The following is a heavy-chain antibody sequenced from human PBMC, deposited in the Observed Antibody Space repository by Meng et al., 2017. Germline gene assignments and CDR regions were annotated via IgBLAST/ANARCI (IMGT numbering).Heavy chain of an antibody. CDR1: GYSISSGYY. Sequence: GSLRLSCTVSGYSISSGYYWGWIRQPPGKGLEWIGSIYHSGSTYYNPSLKSRVTISVDTSKNQFSLKLSSVTAADTAVYYCARSPNTLGRTVTLSAFDIWGQGTMVTVSS. D-gene: IGHD4-17*01. CDR2: IYHSGST. J-gene: IGHJ3*02. CDR3: ARSPNTLGRTVTLSAFDI. V-gene: IGHV4-38-2*02.